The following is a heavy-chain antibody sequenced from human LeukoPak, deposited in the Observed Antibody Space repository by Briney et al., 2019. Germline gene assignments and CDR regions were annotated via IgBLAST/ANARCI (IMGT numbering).Heavy chain of an antibody. CDR1: GFTVSSNY. Sequence: PGGSLRLSCAASGFTVSSNYMSWVRQAPGKGLEWVSVIYSGGSTYYADSVKGRFTISRDNSKNTLYLQMNSLRAEDTAVYYCASVYSSGWSQTNDAFDIWGQGTMVTVSS. CDR2: IYSGGST. D-gene: IGHD6-19*01. J-gene: IGHJ3*02. V-gene: IGHV3-66*01. CDR3: ASVYSSGWSQTNDAFDI.